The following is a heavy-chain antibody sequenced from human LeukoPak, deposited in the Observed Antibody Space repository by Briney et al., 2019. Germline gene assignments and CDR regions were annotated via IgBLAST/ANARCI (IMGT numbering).Heavy chain of an antibody. Sequence: GGSLRLSCAASGFTVSSNYMSWVRQAPGKGLEWVSVIYSGGNTYYADSVKGRFTISRDNSRNTLYLQMTSLRAEDTAVYYCARADYYDSSGYNDYWGQGTLVTVSS. D-gene: IGHD3-22*01. J-gene: IGHJ4*02. V-gene: IGHV3-53*01. CDR1: GFTVSSNY. CDR2: IYSGGNT. CDR3: ARADYYDSSGYNDY.